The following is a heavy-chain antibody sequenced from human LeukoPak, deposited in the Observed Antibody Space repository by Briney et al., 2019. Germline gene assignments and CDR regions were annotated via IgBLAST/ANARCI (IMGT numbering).Heavy chain of an antibody. CDR1: GFTFSSYA. Sequence: PGGSLRLSCAASGFTFSSYAMSWVRQPPGKGQEWVSVISASGGRTSYADSANDRLTVSRDNSKNTLYLQMNSLRAEDTAVYYCAKDLDYCSSTSCFVYWGQGTLVTVSS. J-gene: IGHJ4*02. CDR3: AKDLDYCSSTSCFVY. D-gene: IGHD2-2*01. CDR2: ISASGGRT. V-gene: IGHV3-23*01.